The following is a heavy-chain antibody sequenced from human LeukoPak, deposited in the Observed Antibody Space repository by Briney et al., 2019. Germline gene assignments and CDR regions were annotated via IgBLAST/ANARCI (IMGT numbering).Heavy chain of an antibody. D-gene: IGHD3-22*01. CDR2: IYSGGST. CDR1: GFTVSSNY. CDR3: ARDAPPSYYYDSSGNAWYFDI. Sequence: GGSLRLSCAASGFTVSSNYMSWVRQAPGKGLGWVSVIYSGGSTYYADSVKGRFTISRDNSKNTLYLQMNSLRAEDTAVYYCARDAPPSYYYDSSGNAWYFDIWGRGTLVTVSS. V-gene: IGHV3-66*01. J-gene: IGHJ2*01.